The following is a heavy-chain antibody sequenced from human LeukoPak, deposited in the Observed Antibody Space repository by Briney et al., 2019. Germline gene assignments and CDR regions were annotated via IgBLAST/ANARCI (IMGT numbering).Heavy chain of an antibody. CDR2: IYYSGST. V-gene: IGHV4-59*01. Sequence: SSETLSLTCTVSGGSINSYYWSWIRQPPGKGLEWIGYIYYSGSTNYNPSLKSRVTISVDTSKNQFSLKLSSVTAADTAVYYCARGWNSPPLFDYWGQGTLVTVSS. J-gene: IGHJ4*02. CDR1: GGSINSYY. D-gene: IGHD1-7*01. CDR3: ARGWNSPPLFDY.